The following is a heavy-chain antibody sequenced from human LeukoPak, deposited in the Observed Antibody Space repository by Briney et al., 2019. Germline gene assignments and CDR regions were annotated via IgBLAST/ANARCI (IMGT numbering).Heavy chain of an antibody. Sequence: ASVKLSCKASGGTFSSYAISWVRQGPGQGLEWMGGIIPIFGTANYAQKFQGRVTITTDESTSTAYMELSSLRSEATAVYYCARDDNWGSFDYWGQGSLVTVSS. D-gene: IGHD7-27*01. CDR1: GGTFSSYA. V-gene: IGHV1-69*05. J-gene: IGHJ4*02. CDR3: ARDDNWGSFDY. CDR2: IIPIFGTA.